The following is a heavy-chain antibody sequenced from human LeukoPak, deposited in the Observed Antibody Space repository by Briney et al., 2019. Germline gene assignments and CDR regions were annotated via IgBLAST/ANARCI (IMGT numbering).Heavy chain of an antibody. J-gene: IGHJ4*02. CDR1: GGSISSGSYY. D-gene: IGHD4-17*01. CDR2: ICTSGST. CDR3: ARVATVTTALDY. V-gene: IGHV4-61*02. Sequence: PSETLSLTCTVSGGSISSGSYYWSWIRQPAGKGLEWIGRICTSGSTNYNPSLKSRVTISVDTSKNQFSLKLSPVTAADTAVYYCARVATVTTALDYWGQGTLVTVSS.